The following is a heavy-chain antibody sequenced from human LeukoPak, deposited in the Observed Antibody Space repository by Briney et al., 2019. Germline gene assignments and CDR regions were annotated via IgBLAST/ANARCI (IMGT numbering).Heavy chain of an antibody. Sequence: SGTLSLTCTVSGGSTSSSNYYWGWIRQPPGKGLEWIGSIYYSGSTYYNPSLKSRVTIFVDTSKNQFSLKLSSVTAADTAVYYCARFTGYSYGRTFDYWGQGTRVIVSS. CDR3: ARFTGYSYGRTFDY. V-gene: IGHV4-39*01. J-gene: IGHJ4*02. CDR2: IYYSGST. D-gene: IGHD2-15*01. CDR1: GGSTSSSNYY.